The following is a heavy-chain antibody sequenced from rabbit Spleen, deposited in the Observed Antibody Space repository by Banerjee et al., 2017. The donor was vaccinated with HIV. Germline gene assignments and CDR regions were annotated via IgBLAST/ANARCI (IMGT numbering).Heavy chain of an antibody. J-gene: IGHJ6*01. D-gene: IGHD8-1*01. V-gene: IGHV1S45*01. CDR3: ARDTASSFSSYGMDL. CDR2: IYTGSSGGT. Sequence: QEQLEESGGGLVKPGASLTLTCTASGFDFSSNYYMCWVRQAPGKGLEWIACIYTGSSGGTYYANWAKGRFTISKTSSTTVTLQMTSLTAAHTATYFCARDTASSFSSYGMDLWGPGTLVTVS. CDR1: GFDFSSNYY.